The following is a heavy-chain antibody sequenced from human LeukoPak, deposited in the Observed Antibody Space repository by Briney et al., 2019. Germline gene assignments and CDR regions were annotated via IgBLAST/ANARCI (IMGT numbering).Heavy chain of an antibody. V-gene: IGHV4-34*01. CDR2: INHSGST. D-gene: IGHD4-17*01. Sequence: PSETLSLPCAVYGGSFSGYYRGWVRPPPREGPEGVGEINHSGSTNYNPSLKSRVTISVDTSKNQFSLKLSSVTAADTAVYYCARGLDDYDLDYYFDYWGQGTLVTVSS. CDR1: GGSFSGYY. CDR3: ARGLDDYDLDYYFDY. J-gene: IGHJ4*02.